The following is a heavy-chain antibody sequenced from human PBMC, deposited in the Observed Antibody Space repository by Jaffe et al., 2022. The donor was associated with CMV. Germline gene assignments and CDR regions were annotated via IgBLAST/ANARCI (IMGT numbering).Heavy chain of an antibody. D-gene: IGHD6-19*01. CDR2: IYWDDDK. Sequence: QITLKESGPTLVKPTQTLTLTCTFSGFSLSTSGVGVGWIRQPPGKALEWLALIYWDDDKRYSPSLKSRLTITKDTSKNQVVLTMTNMDPVDTATYYCAHSRTYSSGWLPPTSAKKYYYMDVWGKGTTVTVSS. CDR3: AHSRTYSSGWLPPTSAKKYYYMDV. J-gene: IGHJ6*03. CDR1: GFSLSTSGVG. V-gene: IGHV2-5*02.